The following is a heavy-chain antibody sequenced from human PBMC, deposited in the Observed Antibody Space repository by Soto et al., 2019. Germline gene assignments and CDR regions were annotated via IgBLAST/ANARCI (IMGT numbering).Heavy chain of an antibody. CDR1: GGSFSGYY. Sequence: QVQLQQWGAGLLKPSETLSLTCAVYGGSFSGYYWSWIRQPPGKGLEWIGEINHSGSTNYNPSLKSRVTISVDTSKHQFSLKLSSVTAADTAVYYCARGDRGKRYCSGGSCSYYFDYWGQGTLVTVSS. CDR2: INHSGST. J-gene: IGHJ4*02. CDR3: ARGDRGKRYCSGGSCSYYFDY. V-gene: IGHV4-34*01. D-gene: IGHD2-15*01.